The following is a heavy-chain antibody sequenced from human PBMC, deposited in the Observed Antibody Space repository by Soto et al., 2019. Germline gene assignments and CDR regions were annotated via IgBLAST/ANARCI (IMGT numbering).Heavy chain of an antibody. D-gene: IGHD5-18*01. Sequence: GGSLRLSCAASGFTFSSYGMHWVRQAPGKGLEWVAVISYDGSNKYYADSVKGRFTISRDNSKNTLYLQMNSLRAEDTAVYYCATPTAMAPFDYWGQGTLVTVSS. V-gene: IGHV3-30*03. J-gene: IGHJ4*02. CDR2: ISYDGSNK. CDR3: ATPTAMAPFDY. CDR1: GFTFSSYG.